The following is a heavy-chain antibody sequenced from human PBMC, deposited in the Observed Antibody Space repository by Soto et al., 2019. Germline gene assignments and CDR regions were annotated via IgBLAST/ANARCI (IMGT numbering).Heavy chain of an antibody. D-gene: IGHD3-3*01. Sequence: WASVKVSCKASGGTFSSYAISWVRQAPGQGLEWMGGIIPIFGTANYAQKFQGRVTITADESTSTAYMELSSLRSEDTAVYYCARDCRGNCITIFGVVTAADGMDVWRQRTTFPISS. J-gene: IGHJ6*02. CDR1: GGTFSSYA. V-gene: IGHV1-69*13. CDR2: IIPIFGTA. CDR3: ARDCRGNCITIFGVVTAADGMDV.